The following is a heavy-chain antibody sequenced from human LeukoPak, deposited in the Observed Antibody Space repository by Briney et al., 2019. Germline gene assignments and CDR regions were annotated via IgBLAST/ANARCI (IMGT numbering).Heavy chain of an antibody. CDR3: ARDRSRFYY. V-gene: IGHV3-7*01. Sequence: GGSLRLSCAASGLTFSNYWMSWVRQAPGKGLEWVAYIKEDGNEKYYVDSVKGRFTISRDNAKKLLYLQMNSLRAEDTAVYYCARDRSRFYYWGQGTLVTVSS. CDR1: GLTFSNYW. D-gene: IGHD2-2*01. J-gene: IGHJ4*02. CDR2: IKEDGNEK.